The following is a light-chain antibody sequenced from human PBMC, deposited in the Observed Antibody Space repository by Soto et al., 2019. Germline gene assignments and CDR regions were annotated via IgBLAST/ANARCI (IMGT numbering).Light chain of an antibody. V-gene: IGLV4-69*01. J-gene: IGLJ3*02. CDR1: SGHSSYA. CDR2: LNSDGSH. Sequence: QTVVTQSPSASASLGASVKLTCTLSSGHSSYAIAWHQQQPEKGPRYFMKLNSDGSHSKGDGIPDRFSGSSSGAERYLTISSLQSEDEADYYCQTWGTGPWVFGGGTKLTVL. CDR3: QTWGTGPWV.